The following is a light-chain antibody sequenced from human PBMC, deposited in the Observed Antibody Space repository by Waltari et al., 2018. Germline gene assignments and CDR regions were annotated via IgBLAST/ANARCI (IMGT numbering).Light chain of an antibody. J-gene: IGLJ1*01. CDR3: QSGNSRGSYYV. CDR1: ALPKQY. Sequence: SYELTQPPSVSVSPGQTARITCSGDALPKQYVYWYQQKPGQAPVLMIYKDNERPSGIPERFSGSSSGTTVTLTSSGVQAEDEADYYCQSGNSRGSYYVFGTGTKVTVL. V-gene: IGLV3-25*03. CDR2: KDN.